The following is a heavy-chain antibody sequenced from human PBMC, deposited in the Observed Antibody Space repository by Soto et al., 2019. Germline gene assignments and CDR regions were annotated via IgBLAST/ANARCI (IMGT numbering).Heavy chain of an antibody. D-gene: IGHD2-15*01. V-gene: IGHV3-33*01. CDR1: GFTFSSYG. J-gene: IGHJ4*02. Sequence: GGSLRLSCAASGFTFSSYGMHWVRQAPGKGLEWVAVIWYDGSNKYYADSVKGRFTISRDNSKNTLYLQMNSLRAEDTAVYYCARDPYCSGGSCYSRGFLDYWGQGTLVTVSS. CDR2: IWYDGSNK. CDR3: ARDPYCSGGSCYSRGFLDY.